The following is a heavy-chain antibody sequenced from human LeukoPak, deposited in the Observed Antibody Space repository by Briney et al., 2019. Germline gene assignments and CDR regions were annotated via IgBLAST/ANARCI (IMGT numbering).Heavy chain of an antibody. CDR1: GFTFLTYT. J-gene: IGHJ4*02. Sequence: GGSLRLSCTASGFTFLTYTMSWVRQAPGKGLEWVSGISGNGGSTYYADSVRGRFTISRDNSRNTLYLQMNSLRAEDTAVYYCARYSSGWYPDYWGQGTLVTVSS. CDR2: ISGNGGST. CDR3: ARYSSGWYPDY. D-gene: IGHD6-19*01. V-gene: IGHV3-23*01.